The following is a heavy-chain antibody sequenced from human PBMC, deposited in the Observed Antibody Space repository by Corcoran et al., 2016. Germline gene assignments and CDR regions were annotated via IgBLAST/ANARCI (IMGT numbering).Heavy chain of an antibody. CDR3: AREADPRGGWYTN. D-gene: IGHD6-19*01. CDR2: IYSGGST. V-gene: IGHV3-53*01. Sequence: EVQLVESGGGLIQPGGSLRLSCAASGFTVSSNYMSWVRQAPGKGLEWVSVIYSGGSTYYADSVKGRFTISRDNSKNTLYLQMNSLRAEDTAVYYCAREADPRGGWYTNWGQGTLVTVSS. J-gene: IGHJ4*02. CDR1: GFTVSSNY.